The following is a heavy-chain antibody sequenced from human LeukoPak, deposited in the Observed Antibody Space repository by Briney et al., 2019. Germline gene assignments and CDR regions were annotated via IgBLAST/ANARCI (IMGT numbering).Heavy chain of an antibody. Sequence: SETLSPTCTVSGGSISSGDYYWSWIRQPPGKGQEWIGYIYYSGSTYYNPSLKSRVTIPVDTSKNQFSLKLSSVTAADTAVYYCARESNKVVRGVIITHAFDYWGQGTLVTVSS. CDR3: ARESNKVVRGVIITHAFDY. V-gene: IGHV4-30-4*08. J-gene: IGHJ4*02. CDR2: IYYSGST. D-gene: IGHD3-10*01. CDR1: GGSISSGDYY.